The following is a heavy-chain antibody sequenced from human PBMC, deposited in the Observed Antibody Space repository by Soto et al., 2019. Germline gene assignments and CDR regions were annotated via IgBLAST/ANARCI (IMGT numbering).Heavy chain of an antibody. Sequence: ASVKVSCKASEYTFSAYTLHWLRQAPGQRLEWMGWINAGNGDSKYSQKFQGRVSISRDTSASTASMELSSLTSDETAVYYCARELQGLYYFDYWGQGTLVTVSS. D-gene: IGHD4-4*01. J-gene: IGHJ4*02. CDR3: ARELQGLYYFDY. V-gene: IGHV1-3*01. CDR2: INAGNGDS. CDR1: EYTFSAYT.